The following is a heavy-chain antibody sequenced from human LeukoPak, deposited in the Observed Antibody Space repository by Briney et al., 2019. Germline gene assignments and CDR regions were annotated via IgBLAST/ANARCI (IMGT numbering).Heavy chain of an antibody. V-gene: IGHV3-66*01. CDR3: ARTPPYYYDSSGYLYY. J-gene: IGHJ4*02. D-gene: IGHD3-22*01. Sequence: GGSLRLSCAASGFTVSSNYMSWVRQAPGKGLEWVSVIYSGGSTYYADSVKGRFTISRDNSKNTLYLQMNSLRAEDTAVYYCARTPPYYYDSSGYLYYWGQGTLVTVSS. CDR1: GFTVSSNY. CDR2: IYSGGST.